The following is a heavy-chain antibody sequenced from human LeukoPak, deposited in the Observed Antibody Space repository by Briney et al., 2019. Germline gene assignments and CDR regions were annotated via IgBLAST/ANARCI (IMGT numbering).Heavy chain of an antibody. D-gene: IGHD5-24*01. V-gene: IGHV4-4*07. Sequence: PSETPSLTCTVSGGSISSYYWSWIRQPAGKGLEWIGRIYISGTTNYNPSLKSRVTISVDTFKNRFSLKLTSVTAADTAVYYCARSEMATMKGFDYWGQGTLVTVSS. CDR2: IYISGTT. CDR3: ARSEMATMKGFDY. J-gene: IGHJ4*02. CDR1: GGSISSYY.